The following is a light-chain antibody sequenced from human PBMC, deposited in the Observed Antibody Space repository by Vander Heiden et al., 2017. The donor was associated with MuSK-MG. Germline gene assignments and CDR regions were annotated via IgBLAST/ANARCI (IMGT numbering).Light chain of an antibody. J-gene: IGKJ4*01. CDR3: QQYSSTPVT. CDR1: QDITSS. CDR2: AAS. Sequence: EMQLTQSPPSLSASVGDRVTLPCRASQDITSSVAWYHQKPAKAPNLVLHAASSGSGSGTDFSLTISSLQPEDYATYYCQQYSSTPVTFGRGTKVEIK. V-gene: IGKV1-NL1*01.